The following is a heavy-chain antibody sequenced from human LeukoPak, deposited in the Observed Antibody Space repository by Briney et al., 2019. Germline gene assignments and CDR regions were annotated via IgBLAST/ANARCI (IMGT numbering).Heavy chain of an antibody. V-gene: IGHV3-15*07. D-gene: IGHD3-22*01. Sequence: GGSLRLSCATSGFTFSNAWMNWVRQAPGKGLEWVGRIRSNSDGGTIAYAVPVKGRFALSRDDSKNTLYLQMNSLQTEDTAVYYCATDFYDTTWGQGTLVTVSS. J-gene: IGHJ5*02. CDR3: ATDFYDTT. CDR2: IRSNSDGGTI. CDR1: GFTFSNAW.